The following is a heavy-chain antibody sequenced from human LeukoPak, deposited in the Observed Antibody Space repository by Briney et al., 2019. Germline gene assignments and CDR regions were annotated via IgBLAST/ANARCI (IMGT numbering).Heavy chain of an antibody. J-gene: IGHJ2*01. Sequence: ASMKVSCKASGYTFNAYYLHWVRQAPGQGLEWMGWINPNSGDTKYAQKFQGRVTMTGDASISTAYMELSRLRFEDTAVYYCAILRLSTGLWWFFDLWGRGTLVTVSS. CDR2: INPNSGDT. V-gene: IGHV1-2*02. D-gene: IGHD2-8*02. CDR3: AILRLSTGLWWFFDL. CDR1: GYTFNAYY.